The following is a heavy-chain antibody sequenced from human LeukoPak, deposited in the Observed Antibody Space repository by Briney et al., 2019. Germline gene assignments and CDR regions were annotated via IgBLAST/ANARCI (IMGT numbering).Heavy chain of an antibody. V-gene: IGHV4-38-2*02. CDR2: IYHSGST. J-gene: IGHJ5*02. Sequence: SETLSLTCTVSGYSISSGYHWGWIRQPPGKGLEWIGSIYHSGSTYYNPSLKSRVTISVDTSKNQFSLKLRSVTAADTAVYYCARDRPYYYGSGRLVGFDPWGQGTLVTVSS. CDR1: GYSISSGYH. CDR3: ARDRPYYYGSGRLVGFDP. D-gene: IGHD3-10*01.